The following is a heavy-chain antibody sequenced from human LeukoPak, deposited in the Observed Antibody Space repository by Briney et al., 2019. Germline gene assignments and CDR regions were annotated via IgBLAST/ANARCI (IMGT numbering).Heavy chain of an antibody. CDR1: GFTFSNAW. D-gene: IGHD2-15*01. J-gene: IGHJ6*02. V-gene: IGHV3-15*01. Sequence: PGGSLRLSCAASGFTFSNAWMSWVRQAPGKGLEWVGRIKSETDGGTTDYAAPVKGRFTISRDDSKNTLYLQMSSLKTEDTAVYYCTTGGVVVAATSTGYYYYYGMDVWGQGTTVTVSS. CDR2: IKSETDGGTT. CDR3: TTGGVVVAATSTGYYYYYGMDV.